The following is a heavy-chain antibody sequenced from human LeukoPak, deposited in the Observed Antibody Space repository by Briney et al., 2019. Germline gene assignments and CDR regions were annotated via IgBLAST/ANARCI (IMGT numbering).Heavy chain of an antibody. CDR1: GYTFTGYY. Sequence: ASVKVSCKASGYTFTGYYMHWVRQAPGQGLEWMGWINPNSGGTNYAQKFQGRVTMTRDTSISTAYMELSRLRSDDTAVYYCARDSSGLIKGGYYFDYWGQGTLVTVSS. D-gene: IGHD3-22*01. J-gene: IGHJ4*02. CDR2: INPNSGGT. CDR3: ARDSSGLIKGGYYFDY. V-gene: IGHV1-2*02.